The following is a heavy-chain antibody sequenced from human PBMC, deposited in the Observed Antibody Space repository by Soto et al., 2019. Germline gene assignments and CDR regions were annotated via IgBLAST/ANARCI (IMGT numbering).Heavy chain of an antibody. D-gene: IGHD3-3*01. CDR1: GGSISSSSYY. CDR2: IYYSGST. CDR3: ARHGVTLSLAERHRFDY. J-gene: IGHJ4*02. Sequence: SETLSLTCTVSGGSISSSSYYWGWIRQPPGKGLEWIGSIYYSGSTYYNPSLKSRVTISVDTSKNQFSLKLSSVTAADTAVYYCARHGVTLSLAERHRFDYWGQGTLVTVSS. V-gene: IGHV4-39*01.